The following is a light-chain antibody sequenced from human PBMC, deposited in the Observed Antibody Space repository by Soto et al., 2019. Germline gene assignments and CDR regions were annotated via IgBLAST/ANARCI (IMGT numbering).Light chain of an antibody. CDR3: SAYTSTTTMV. J-gene: IGLJ1*01. CDR2: EVS. CDR1: SSDVGGYNY. V-gene: IGLV2-14*03. Sequence: QSALTQPASVSGSPGQSITISCTGTSSDVGGYNYVSWYQQHPGKGSKLIIYEVSNRPSGVSNRFSGSKSGNTATLTISGPQAEDEADYYCSAYTSTTTMVFGTGTKVTVL.